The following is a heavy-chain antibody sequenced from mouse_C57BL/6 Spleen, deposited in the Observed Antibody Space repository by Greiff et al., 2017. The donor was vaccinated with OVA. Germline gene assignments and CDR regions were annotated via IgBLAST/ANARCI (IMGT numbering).Heavy chain of an antibody. CDR1: GYTFTDYY. Sequence: VQLQLSGPELVKPGASVKISCKASGYTFTDYYMNWVKQSHGKSLEWIGDINPNNGGTSYNQKFKGKATLTVDKSSSTAYMELRSLTSEDSAVYYCARLGYYAMDYWGQGTSVTVSS. J-gene: IGHJ4*01. CDR2: INPNNGGT. V-gene: IGHV1-26*01. CDR3: ARLGYYAMDY. D-gene: IGHD4-1*01.